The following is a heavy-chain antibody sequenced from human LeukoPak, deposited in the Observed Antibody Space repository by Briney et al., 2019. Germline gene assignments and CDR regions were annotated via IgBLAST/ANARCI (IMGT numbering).Heavy chain of an antibody. CDR3: ARDLSAYYDILTGPLDY. J-gene: IGHJ4*02. D-gene: IGHD3-9*01. V-gene: IGHV3-21*01. Sequence: GLTLRLSCAASGFTFSSYSMNWIRQAPGKGLEWVSSITRSSSYIYYADSVKGRFTISRDNAKNSLYLQMNSLRAEDTAVYYCARDLSAYYDILTGPLDYWGQGTLVTVSS. CDR1: GFTFSSYS. CDR2: ITRSSSYI.